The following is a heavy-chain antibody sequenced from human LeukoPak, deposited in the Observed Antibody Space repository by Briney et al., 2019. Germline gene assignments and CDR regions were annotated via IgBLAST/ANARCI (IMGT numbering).Heavy chain of an antibody. CDR1: GFTFTNAW. V-gene: IGHV3-15*01. Sequence: GGSLRLSCAVSGFTFTNAWMSWVRQAPGKGLEWVGRIKSKTDGGTTDYAAPVKGRFTISRDESENTLYLQMNSLKTEDTAVYYCTTLYCSGTRCYWARDAFDIWGQGTMVTVSS. D-gene: IGHD2-2*01. J-gene: IGHJ3*02. CDR2: IKSKTDGGTT. CDR3: TTLYCSGTRCYWARDAFDI.